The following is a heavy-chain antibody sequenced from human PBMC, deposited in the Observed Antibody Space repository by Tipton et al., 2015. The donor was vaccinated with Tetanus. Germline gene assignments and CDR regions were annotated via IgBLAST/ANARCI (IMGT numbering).Heavy chain of an antibody. V-gene: IGHV1-18*01. J-gene: IGHJ4*02. Sequence: QVQLVQSGAEVKKPGASVKVSCKASGYTLTNYGINWVRQAPGQGLEWMGWDSGHSGNTVSARKVQSRVTMTTDTSTNTAYLELRSLRSDDTAVYFCARLVKQWLVPEDYWGRGTLVIVS. CDR3: ARLVKQWLVPEDY. CDR1: GYTLTNYG. D-gene: IGHD5-12*01. CDR2: DSGHSGNT.